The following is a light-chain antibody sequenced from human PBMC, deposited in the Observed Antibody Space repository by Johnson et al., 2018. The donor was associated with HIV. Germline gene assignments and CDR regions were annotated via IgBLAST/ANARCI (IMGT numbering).Light chain of an antibody. J-gene: IGLJ1*01. CDR1: TSNIWNNY. Sequence: QSVLTQPPSVSAAPGQKVTISCSGSTSNIWNNYVSWYQQLPGTAPKLLIYEKNKRPSGIPDRFSASKSGASATLVITGLQTGDEADYYCGTWDSSLSAHFVFGTGTSVTV. CDR2: EKN. CDR3: GTWDSSLSAHFV. V-gene: IGLV1-51*02.